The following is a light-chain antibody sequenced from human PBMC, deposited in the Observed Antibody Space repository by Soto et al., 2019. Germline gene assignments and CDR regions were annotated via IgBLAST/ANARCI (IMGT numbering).Light chain of an antibody. CDR2: DAS. Sequence: EIVMTQSPATLSVSPGERATLSCRASQSVSSNFAWYQQKTGQAPRLLIYDASNRATGIPARFSGSGSGTDFTLTISSLEPEDFAGYYCQQRSYWPPWTFGQGTKVDIK. CDR1: QSVSSN. J-gene: IGKJ1*01. V-gene: IGKV3-11*01. CDR3: QQRSYWPPWT.